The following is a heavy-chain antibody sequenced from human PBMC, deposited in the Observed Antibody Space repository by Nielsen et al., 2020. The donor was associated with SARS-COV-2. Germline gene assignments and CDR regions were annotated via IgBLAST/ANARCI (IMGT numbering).Heavy chain of an antibody. Sequence: ASVKVSCKASEFKSTNYFINWVRQAPGQGLEWMGGFDPGQGETVYAQTFQGRVTMTEDTYTDTAYMELSSLRSDDTAVYYCATGTPLEWLPLEYWGQGTLVTVSS. D-gene: IGHD3-3*01. CDR3: ATGTPLEWLPLEY. CDR1: EFKSTNYF. CDR2: FDPGQGET. V-gene: IGHV1-24*01. J-gene: IGHJ4*02.